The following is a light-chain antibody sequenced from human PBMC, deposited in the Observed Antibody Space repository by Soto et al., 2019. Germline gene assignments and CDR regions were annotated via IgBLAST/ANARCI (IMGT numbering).Light chain of an antibody. V-gene: IGKV3-20*01. CDR3: QQYGSSPRT. Sequence: EIVLTQSPGTLSLSPGDRATLSCRASQSVTSTYLAWYQQEPGQAPRLLIYGASSRATGIPDRFSGSGSGTDFTLTISRLEPEEFAVYYCQQYGSSPRTFGQGTKVEIK. CDR1: QSVTSTY. CDR2: GAS. J-gene: IGKJ1*01.